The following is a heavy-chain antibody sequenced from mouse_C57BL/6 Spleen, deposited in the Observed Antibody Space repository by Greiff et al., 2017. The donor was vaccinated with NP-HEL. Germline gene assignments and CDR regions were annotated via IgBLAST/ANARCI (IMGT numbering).Heavy chain of an antibody. CDR1: GYTFTSYW. D-gene: IGHD3-2*02. CDR2: IDPTDSYT. Sequence: QVQLQQPGAELVRPGTSVKLSCKASGYTFTSYWMHWVKQRPGQGLEWIGVIDPTDSYTNYTQKFKGKATLTVHTSSTTASIPLSFLTSQDSPFFYCAREVSSGYGFDYWGQGTTLTVSS. CDR3: AREVSSGYGFDY. V-gene: IGHV1-59*01. J-gene: IGHJ2*01.